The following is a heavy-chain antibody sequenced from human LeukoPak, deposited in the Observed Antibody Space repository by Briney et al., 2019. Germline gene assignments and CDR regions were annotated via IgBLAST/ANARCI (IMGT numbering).Heavy chain of an antibody. V-gene: IGHV1-69*13. CDR3: ARDPSYYYGSGSYVY. CDR2: VIPIFGTA. J-gene: IGHJ4*02. Sequence: ASVTVSCKASGGTFISYVISWVRRAPGQGLEWMGGVIPIFGTANYAQKFQGRVTTTADESTSTAYMELSSLRSEDTAVYYCARDPSYYYGSGSYVYWGQGTLVTVSS. CDR1: GGTFISYV. D-gene: IGHD3-10*01.